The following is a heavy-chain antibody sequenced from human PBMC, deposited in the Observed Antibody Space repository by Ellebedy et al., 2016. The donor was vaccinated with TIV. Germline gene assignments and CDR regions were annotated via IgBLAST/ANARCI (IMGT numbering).Heavy chain of an antibody. D-gene: IGHD2-15*01. CDR1: GYTFTGYY. CDR3: ARGSAIRIDY. Sequence: ASVKVSCXASGYTFTGYYMHWVRQAPGQGLEWMGWINPNSGGTNYAQKFQGRVTMTRDTSISTAYMELSRLRAEDTAVYYCARGSAIRIDYWGQGTLVTVSS. J-gene: IGHJ4*02. CDR2: INPNSGGT. V-gene: IGHV1-2*02.